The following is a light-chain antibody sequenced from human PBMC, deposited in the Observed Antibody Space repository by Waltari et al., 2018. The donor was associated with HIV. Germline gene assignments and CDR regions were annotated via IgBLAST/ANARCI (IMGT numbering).Light chain of an antibody. J-gene: IGLJ3*02. CDR3: AAWDDSLSGPWV. CDR2: RNK. V-gene: IGLV1-47*01. Sequence: QSVLTQPPSASGTPGQRVTISCSGSSSNIGSNYVYWYPQLPGTTPKPLIYRNKQRPSGSPDRFSGSKSGTAAALAISGLRSEDEADYYCAAWDDSLSGPWVFGGGTKLTVL. CDR1: SSNIGSNY.